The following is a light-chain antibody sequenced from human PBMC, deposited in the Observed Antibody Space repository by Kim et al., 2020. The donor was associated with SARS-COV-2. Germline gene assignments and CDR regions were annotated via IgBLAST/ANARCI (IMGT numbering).Light chain of an antibody. J-gene: IGLJ7*01. CDR3: GTWDSSLSAAV. CDR1: SSNMGNNY. Sequence: GQKGTISCYGSSSNMGNNYVSWYQQLPGAAPKLLIFDNNERPSGIPARFSGSKAGTSATLGITGLETGDEADYYCGTWDSSLSAAVFGGGTQLTVL. V-gene: IGLV1-51*01. CDR2: DNN.